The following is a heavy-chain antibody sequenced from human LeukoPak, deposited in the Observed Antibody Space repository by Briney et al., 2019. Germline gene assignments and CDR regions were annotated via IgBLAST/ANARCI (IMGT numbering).Heavy chain of an antibody. Sequence: GGSLGLSCAASGFTFSSYGMHWVRQAPGKGLEGVAFIRYDGSNKYYADSVKGRFTISRDNSKNMLYLQMNSLRAEDTAVYYCAKGALWFGELLPGDYWGQGTLVTVSS. J-gene: IGHJ4*02. CDR1: GFTFSSYG. V-gene: IGHV3-30*02. CDR2: IRYDGSNK. CDR3: AKGALWFGELLPGDY. D-gene: IGHD3-10*01.